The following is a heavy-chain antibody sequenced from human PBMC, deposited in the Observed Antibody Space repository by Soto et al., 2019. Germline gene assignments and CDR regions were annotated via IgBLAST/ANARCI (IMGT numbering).Heavy chain of an antibody. CDR1: GFIFSSYG. J-gene: IGHJ6*02. Sequence: EVQLVESGGGLVQPGGSLRLSCAASGFIFSSYGMNWVRQAPGKGLEWVSYISSSSSTIYYVDSVKGRFTISRDNAKNSRYLQMNRLRAYDTAVSYCAIDSVPPGCCTLWYYVLHDWG. CDR3: AIDSVPPGCCTLWYYVLHD. CDR2: ISSSSSTI. V-gene: IGHV3-48*01. D-gene: IGHD2-8*01.